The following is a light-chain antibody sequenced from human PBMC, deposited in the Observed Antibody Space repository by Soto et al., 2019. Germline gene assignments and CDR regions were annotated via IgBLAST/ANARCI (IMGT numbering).Light chain of an antibody. CDR1: QSVTSN. CDR3: QQYNYYVT. CDR2: GAS. J-gene: IGKJ5*01. V-gene: IGKV3-15*01. Sequence: EIVMTQSPATLSVSPGERATLSCRASQSVTSNLAWYQHKPGQAPRLLIFGASTRATGIPARFSGSGSGTEFILTISSLQSEDFAVYYCQQYNYYVTVGQGTRLEIK.